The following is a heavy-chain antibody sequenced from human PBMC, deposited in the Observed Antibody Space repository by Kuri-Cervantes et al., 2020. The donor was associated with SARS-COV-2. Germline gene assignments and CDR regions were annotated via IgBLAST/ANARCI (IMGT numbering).Heavy chain of an antibody. CDR1: GGTFSSYA. V-gene: IGHV1-69*13. Sequence: SVKVSCKASGGTFSSYAISWVRQAPGQGLEWMGGIIPIFRTANYAQKFQGRVTITADESTSTAYMELSRLRSDDTAVYYCARDSLQADPFYYYYGMDVWGPGTTVTVSS. D-gene: IGHD6-25*01. J-gene: IGHJ6*02. CDR3: ARDSLQADPFYYYYGMDV. CDR2: IIPIFRTA.